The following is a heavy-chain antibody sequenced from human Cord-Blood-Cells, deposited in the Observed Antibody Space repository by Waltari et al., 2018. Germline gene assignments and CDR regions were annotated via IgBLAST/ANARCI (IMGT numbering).Heavy chain of an antibody. J-gene: IGHJ4*02. CDR2: INHSGST. D-gene: IGHD3-22*01. CDR3: ARGRGNDSSGYYYVDY. CDR1: GGSFRGYY. V-gene: IGHV4-34*01. Sequence: QVQLQQWGAGLLKPSETLSLTCAVYGGSFRGYYWSWIRQPPGKGLEWIGEINHSGSTNYNPSLKSRVTISVDTSKNQFSLKLSSMTAADTAVYYCARGRGNDSSGYYYVDYWGQGTLVTVSS.